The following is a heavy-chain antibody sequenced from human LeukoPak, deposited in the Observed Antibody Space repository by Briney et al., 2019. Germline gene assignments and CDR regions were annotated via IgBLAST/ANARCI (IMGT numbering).Heavy chain of an antibody. CDR3: ARPGGFGAEEYYYYYMDV. CDR2: IYYSGRT. D-gene: IGHD3-10*01. J-gene: IGHJ6*03. CDR1: GGSISSSSYY. V-gene: IGHV4-39*01. Sequence: SETLSLTCTVSGGSISSSSYYWGWIRQPPGKGLEWIGSIYYSGRTYCNPSLKSRVTTSEDTSKNQFSLKLSSVTAADTAVYYCARPGGFGAEEYYYYYMDVWGKGTTVTVSS.